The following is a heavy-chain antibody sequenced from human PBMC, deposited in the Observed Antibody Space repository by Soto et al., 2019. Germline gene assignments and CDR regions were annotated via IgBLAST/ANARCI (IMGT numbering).Heavy chain of an antibody. Sequence: GGSLRLSCAASGFTFSSYWMSWVRPDPGKGLEWVANIKQDGSEKYYVDSVKGRFTISRDNAKNSLYLQMNSLRAEDTAVYYCARDLRTVAAALDAFDIWGQGTMVTVSS. CDR3: ARDLRTVAAALDAFDI. V-gene: IGHV3-7*01. CDR2: IKQDGSEK. J-gene: IGHJ3*02. D-gene: IGHD6-19*01. CDR1: GFTFSSYW.